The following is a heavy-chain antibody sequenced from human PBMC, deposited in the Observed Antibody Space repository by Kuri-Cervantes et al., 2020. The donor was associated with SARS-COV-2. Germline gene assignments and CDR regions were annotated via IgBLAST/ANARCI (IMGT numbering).Heavy chain of an antibody. D-gene: IGHD3-22*01. Sequence: KVSCKGSGYSFTSYCISRVRQMPGKGLEWMGRIHPSDSYTNYNPSFQGHVTISADKSISNAYLQWSSLKASDTAMYYCARRLEPTYYYDSSGYYYVFYYYGMDVWGQGTTVTVSS. CDR3: ARRLEPTYYYDSSGYYYVFYYYGMDV. J-gene: IGHJ6*02. CDR2: IHPSDSYT. V-gene: IGHV5-10-1*01. CDR1: GYSFTSYC.